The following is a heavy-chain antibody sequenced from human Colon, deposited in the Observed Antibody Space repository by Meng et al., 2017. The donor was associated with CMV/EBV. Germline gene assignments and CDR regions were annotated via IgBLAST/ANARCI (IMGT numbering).Heavy chain of an antibody. CDR3: ARGNCSGNTCDTYFDQ. D-gene: IGHD2-8*02. CDR1: GETFTNYD. J-gene: IGHJ4*02. V-gene: IGHV1-69*05. CDR2: FIPIITAT. Sequence: SGETFTNYDISWVRQAPGQGLEWLGGFIPIITATHDAQKMQGRLTISTDRSTTTAYMELTSLTYEDTAVYYCARGNCSGNTCDTYFDQWGQGTLVTVSS.